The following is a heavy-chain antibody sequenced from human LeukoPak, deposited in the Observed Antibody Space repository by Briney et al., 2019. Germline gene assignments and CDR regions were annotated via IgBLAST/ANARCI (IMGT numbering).Heavy chain of an antibody. CDR2: IYYSGST. D-gene: IGHD5-24*01. CDR1: GGSFSGYY. V-gene: IGHV4-31*11. CDR3: ARGVRWLQLSYFDY. Sequence: SETLSLTCAVYGGSFSGYYWSWIRQHPGKGLEWIGYIYYSGSTYYNPSLKSRVTISVDTSKNQFSLKLSSVTAADTAVYYCARGVRWLQLSYFDYWGQGTLVTVSS. J-gene: IGHJ4*02.